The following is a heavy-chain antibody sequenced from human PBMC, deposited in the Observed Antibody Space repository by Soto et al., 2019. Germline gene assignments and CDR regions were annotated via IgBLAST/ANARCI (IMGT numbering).Heavy chain of an antibody. CDR3: ARPVTMFRGEDYYDYLDV. D-gene: IGHD3-10*01. V-gene: IGHV4-39*01. CDR1: GGSISSSNYY. Sequence: QLQLQESGPGLVKPSETLSLTCTFSGGSISSSNYYWGWIRQPPGKELEWIGSIYYSGRTYYNPSFKGRVTISVDTSKNQFSLKLSSVTAADTAVYYCARPVTMFRGEDYYDYLDVWGKGTTVTVSS. CDR2: IYYSGRT. J-gene: IGHJ6*03.